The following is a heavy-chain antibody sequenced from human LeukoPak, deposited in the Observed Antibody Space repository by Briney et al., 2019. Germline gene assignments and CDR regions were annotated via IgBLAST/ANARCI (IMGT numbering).Heavy chain of an antibody. CDR2: IYSGGST. Sequence: GGSLRLSCAASGFTVSSNYMSWVRQAPGKGLEWVSVIYSGGSTYYADSVKGRFTISRDNSKNTLYLQTNSLRAEDTAVYYCAREAPGSAFDIWGQGTMVTVSS. J-gene: IGHJ3*02. CDR3: AREAPGSAFDI. CDR1: GFTVSSNY. V-gene: IGHV3-66*01.